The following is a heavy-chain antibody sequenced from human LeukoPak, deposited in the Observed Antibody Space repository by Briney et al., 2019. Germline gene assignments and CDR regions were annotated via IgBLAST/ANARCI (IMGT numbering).Heavy chain of an antibody. CDR3: ARGRELAWDV. CDR2: IYHSGST. D-gene: IGHD3-3*02. Sequence: SETLSLTCAVYGGSLSGNWWSWVRQPPGKGLEWIGEIYHSGSTNYNPSLKSRVTISVDKSKNQFSLKLSSVTAADTAVYYCARGRELAWDVWGQGTTVTVSS. J-gene: IGHJ6*02. CDR1: GGSLSGNW. V-gene: IGHV4-4*02.